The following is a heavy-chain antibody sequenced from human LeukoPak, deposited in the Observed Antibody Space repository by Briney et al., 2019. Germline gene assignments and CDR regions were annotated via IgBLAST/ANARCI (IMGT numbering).Heavy chain of an antibody. V-gene: IGHV5-51*01. J-gene: IGHJ4*02. CDR3: ARRGSSWSLDY. CDR1: GYSFNSDW. D-gene: IGHD6-13*01. Sequence: GESLKISCKGSGYSFNSDWIGWVRQMPGKGLEWMGIIYPGDSDTRYGPSFQGQVTISADKSISTAYLQWSSLKASDTAMYYCARRGSSWSLDYWGQGTLVTVSS. CDR2: IYPGDSDT.